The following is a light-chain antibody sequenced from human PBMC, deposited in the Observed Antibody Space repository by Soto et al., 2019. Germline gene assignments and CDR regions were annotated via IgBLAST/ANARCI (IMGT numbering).Light chain of an antibody. V-gene: IGKV3-20*01. Sequence: EIVLTQSPGTLSLSPGERATLSCRASQRVSSSSLAWYQQKPGQAPRLLIDGASSRATGIPARFSGSGSGTDFTLTISRLEPEDFAVYYCHQYGNYGITFGQGTRLEIK. CDR1: QRVSSSS. J-gene: IGKJ5*01. CDR2: GAS. CDR3: HQYGNYGIT.